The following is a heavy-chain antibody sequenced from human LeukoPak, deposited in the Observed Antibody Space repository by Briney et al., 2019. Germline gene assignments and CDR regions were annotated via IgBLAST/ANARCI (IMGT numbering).Heavy chain of an antibody. CDR2: ISTSSTHI. D-gene: IGHD2-15*01. V-gene: IGHV3-21*01. CDR3: ARLYCGGGSCYGRDYFDY. CDR1: GFTFSSYP. Sequence: GGSLRHSSAASGFTFSSYPVYWVRQAPGKGLEWVSSISTSSTHIYYADSVKGRFTISRDNAKNSLYLQMNSLRAEDTAVYYCARLYCGGGSCYGRDYFDYWGQGSLVSVSS. J-gene: IGHJ4*02.